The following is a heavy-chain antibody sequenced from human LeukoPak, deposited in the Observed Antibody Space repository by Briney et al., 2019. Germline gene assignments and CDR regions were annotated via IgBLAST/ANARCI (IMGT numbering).Heavy chain of an antibody. CDR1: GGSISSDKW. J-gene: IGHJ3*02. CDR3: ARIVGATNRGAFDI. Sequence: SGTLSLTCAVSGGSISSDKWWSWVRQSPGKGLEWIGEIYPSGSTNYNPSLKSRVTISINKSKNQFSLKLSSVTAADTAVYYCARIVGATNRGAFDIWGQGTMVTVSS. CDR2: IYPSGST. V-gene: IGHV4-4*02. D-gene: IGHD1-26*01.